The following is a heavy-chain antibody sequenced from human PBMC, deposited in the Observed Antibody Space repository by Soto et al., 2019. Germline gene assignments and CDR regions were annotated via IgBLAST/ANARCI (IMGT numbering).Heavy chain of an antibody. CDR1: GGFVTSGSYY. CDR2: VGHSGGT. J-gene: IGHJ3*02. V-gene: IGHV4-34*01. Sequence: QVQLQQWGAGLLKPSETLSLTCAVYGGFVTSGSYYWSWIRQPPGKGLEWIGEVGHSGGTRFNPSLKSRVTISVDTSKNQFTLKMSSVTAADTALYYCARVERGTATTVVDAFDIWGPGTMVTVSS. D-gene: IGHD1-1*01. CDR3: ARVERGTATTVVDAFDI.